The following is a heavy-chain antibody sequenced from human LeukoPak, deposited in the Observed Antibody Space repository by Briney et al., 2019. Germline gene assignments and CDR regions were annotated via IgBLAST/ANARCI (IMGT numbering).Heavy chain of an antibody. Sequence: GGSLRLSCAASGFTFSSYWMNWARQAPGKGLEWVASISHSGNVNYYVDSVKGRFTISRDNAKNSLYLQMSNLRAEDTAVYFCARGGGLDVWGQGATVTVSS. D-gene: IGHD3-16*01. CDR3: ARGGGLDV. J-gene: IGHJ6*02. CDR2: ISHSGNVN. V-gene: IGHV3-7*03. CDR1: GFTFSSYW.